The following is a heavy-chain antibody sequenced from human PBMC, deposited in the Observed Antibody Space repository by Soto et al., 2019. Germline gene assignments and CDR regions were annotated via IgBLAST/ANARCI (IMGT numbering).Heavy chain of an antibody. D-gene: IGHD4-17*01. CDR3: ARGDATSILVTTYYAMDV. CDR2: IIPVFGTP. V-gene: IGHV1-69*12. Sequence: QVQLVQSGAEVKKPGSSVKVSCKASGGSLSNYGISWVRQAPGQGLEWMGAIIPVFGTPTNAKKFQEIVRIAAVESTTTVNMEVRSLTSEETAVYYGARGDATSILVTTYYAMDVWGQGTTVTVSS. J-gene: IGHJ6*02. CDR1: GGSLSNYG.